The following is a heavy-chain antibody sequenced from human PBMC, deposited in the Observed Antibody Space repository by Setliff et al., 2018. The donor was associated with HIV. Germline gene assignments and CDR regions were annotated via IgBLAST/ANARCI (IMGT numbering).Heavy chain of an antibody. Sequence: PSETLSLTCAVSGYSISIGYYWGWIRQAPGKGLEWIGNIYHSGSTYYNPPLKSRVTISVDTSKNQFSLKLSSVTAADTAIYYCARTRGYTYGYIDYWGQGTLVTVSS. D-gene: IGHD5-18*01. J-gene: IGHJ4*02. CDR2: IYHSGST. CDR1: GYSISIGYY. V-gene: IGHV4-38-2*01. CDR3: ARTRGYTYGYIDY.